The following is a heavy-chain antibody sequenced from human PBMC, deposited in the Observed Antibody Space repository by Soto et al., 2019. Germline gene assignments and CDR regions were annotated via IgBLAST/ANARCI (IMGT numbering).Heavy chain of an antibody. CDR2: ITGSGDNT. J-gene: IGHJ6*02. D-gene: IGHD1-26*01. V-gene: IGHV3-23*01. CDR1: GFTFSSYA. Sequence: PGGSLRLSCAASGFTFSSYARNWVRQAPGKGLEWVSGITGSGDNTYYADSVKGRFTISRDNSKNTLYLQMNSLRVEDTAIYYCAKVSLGATTITDYYYYGMDVWGQGTTVTVSS. CDR3: AKVSLGATTITDYYYYGMDV.